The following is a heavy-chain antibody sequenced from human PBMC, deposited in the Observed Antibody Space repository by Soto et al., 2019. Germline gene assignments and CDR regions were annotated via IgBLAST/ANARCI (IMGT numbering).Heavy chain of an antibody. D-gene: IGHD4-17*01. Sequence: PSETLSLTCTVSGGSISSGNYYWSWIRQPPGKGLEWIGFISYSGGTYYSTSLKSRVTISVDTSESQFSLNLSFVTAADTAVYYCATMGTPVTGLYLFDYWGQGSLVTVSS. CDR2: ISYSGGT. CDR3: ATMGTPVTGLYLFDY. J-gene: IGHJ4*02. CDR1: GGSISSGNYY. V-gene: IGHV4-30-4*01.